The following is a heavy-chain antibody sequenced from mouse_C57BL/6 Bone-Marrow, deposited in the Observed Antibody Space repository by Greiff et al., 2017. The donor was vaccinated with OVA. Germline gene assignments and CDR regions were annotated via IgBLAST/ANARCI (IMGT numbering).Heavy chain of an antibody. CDR1: GYTFTSYW. Sequence: VKLQQPGAELVKPGASVKMSCKASGYTFTSYWITWVKQRPGQGLEWIGDIYPGSGSTNYNEKFKSKATLTVDTSSSTAYMQLSSLTSEDSAVYYCAREGIPILYYCDYWGQGTTLTVSS. CDR2: IYPGSGST. J-gene: IGHJ2*01. CDR3: AREGIPILYYCDY. V-gene: IGHV1-55*01. D-gene: IGHD6-5*01.